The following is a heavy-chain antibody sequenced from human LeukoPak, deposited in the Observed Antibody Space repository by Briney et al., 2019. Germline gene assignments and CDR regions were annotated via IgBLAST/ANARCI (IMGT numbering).Heavy chain of an antibody. V-gene: IGHV3-7*01. CDR1: EFAFSSYW. CDR3: ARSYTVTTYYYMDV. D-gene: IGHD4-11*01. CDR2: IKQDGSEK. J-gene: IGHJ6*03. Sequence: SGGSLRLSCAASEFAFSSYWMSRVRQAPGKGLVWVANIKQDGSEKYYVDSVKGRFTISRGNAKNSLYLQMNSLRAEDTAVYYCARSYTVTTYYYMDVWGKGTTVTISS.